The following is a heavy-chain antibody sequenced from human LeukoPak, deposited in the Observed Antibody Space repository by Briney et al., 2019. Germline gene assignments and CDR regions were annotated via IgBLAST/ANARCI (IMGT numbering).Heavy chain of an antibody. CDR3: ASLPAATGSHAFDI. J-gene: IGHJ3*02. CDR1: GYTFTTYY. V-gene: IGHV1-46*01. Sequence: ASVKVSCEASGYTFTTYYIHWVRQAPGQGLEWMGIINPSGGSTSYAQKFQGGVTMTRDTSTGTVYMELSGLRSEDTALYYCASLPAATGSHAFDIWGQGTMVTVSS. D-gene: IGHD2-2*01. CDR2: INPSGGST.